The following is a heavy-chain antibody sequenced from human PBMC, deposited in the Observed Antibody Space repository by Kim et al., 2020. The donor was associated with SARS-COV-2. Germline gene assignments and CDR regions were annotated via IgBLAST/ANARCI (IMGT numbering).Heavy chain of an antibody. D-gene: IGHD6-13*01. CDR2: IYYSGIT. CDR1: GDSINNYY. CDR3: ARLEQQMVNAFDV. V-gene: IGHV4-59*08. Sequence: SETLSLTCTVSGDSINNYYWSWIRQPPGKGLEWIAYIYYSGITTYNPPLKSRVTMSIDRSKNQFSLKLTSVTVADTAIYYCARLEQQMVNAFDVWGQGTVVTVSS. J-gene: IGHJ3*01.